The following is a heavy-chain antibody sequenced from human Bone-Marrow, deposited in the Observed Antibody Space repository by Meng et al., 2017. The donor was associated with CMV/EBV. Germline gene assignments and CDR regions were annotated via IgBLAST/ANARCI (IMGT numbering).Heavy chain of an antibody. Sequence: QVQLLQSGGEVKKPGAAVIVSCRASGYTFTHQGISWIRQAPGQGLEWLGWISCYNGDTIYAQKLQGRVTMTTDTSTSTAYMELRSLRSDDTAVYYCAILMYSSRSLGDYWGQGTLVTVDS. V-gene: IGHV1-18*01. J-gene: IGHJ4*02. CDR3: AILMYSSRSLGDY. CDR1: GYTFTHQG. D-gene: IGHD6-13*01. CDR2: ISCYNGDT.